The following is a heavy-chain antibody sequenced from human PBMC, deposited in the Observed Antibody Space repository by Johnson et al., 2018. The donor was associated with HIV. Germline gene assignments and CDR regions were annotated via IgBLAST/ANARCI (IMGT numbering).Heavy chain of an antibody. CDR2: ISYDGSNK. CDR1: GFTFSDYY. J-gene: IGHJ3*02. V-gene: IGHV3-30*14. Sequence: QVQLVESGGGLVKPGGSLRLSCAASGFTFSDYYMTWIRQAPGKGLEWVAVISYDGSNKYYADSVKGRFTISRDNSKNTLYLQMNSLRAEETAVYYCARGLDSVSSWFGAFDIWGQGTMVTVSS. D-gene: IGHD6-13*01. CDR3: ARGLDSVSSWFGAFDI.